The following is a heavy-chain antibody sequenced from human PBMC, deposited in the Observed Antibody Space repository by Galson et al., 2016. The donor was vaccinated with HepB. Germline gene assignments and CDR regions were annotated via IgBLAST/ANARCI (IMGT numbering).Heavy chain of an antibody. J-gene: IGHJ6*02. V-gene: IGHV3-11*01. Sequence: SLRLSCAASGFTFSETYMTWIRQAPGKGLEWISYITSSGGLSYYADSVMGRFTISRDNSKNTLYLEMNSLRAEDVAVYYCARASGIRGIKGAMDVWGQGTTVSVSS. CDR3: ARASGIRGIKGAMDV. CDR1: GFTFSETY. CDR2: ITSSGGLS. D-gene: IGHD3-10*01.